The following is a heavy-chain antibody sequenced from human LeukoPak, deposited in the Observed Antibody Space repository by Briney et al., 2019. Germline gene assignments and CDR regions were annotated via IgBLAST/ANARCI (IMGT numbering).Heavy chain of an antibody. Sequence: GGSLRLSCVASGFIFSNYEMNWVRQAPGKGLEWLSYISSSGSTIYYADCVKGRFTISRDNAKKSLYLQMNSLRAEDTAVYFCAKSDEITVADSYYYYAMDVWGKGTTVTVSS. V-gene: IGHV3-48*03. D-gene: IGHD6-19*01. CDR1: GFIFSNYE. J-gene: IGHJ6*04. CDR2: ISSSGSTI. CDR3: AKSDEITVADSYYYYAMDV.